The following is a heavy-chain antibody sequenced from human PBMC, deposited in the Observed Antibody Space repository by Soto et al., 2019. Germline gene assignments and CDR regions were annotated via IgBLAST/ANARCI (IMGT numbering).Heavy chain of an antibody. CDR1: GFTFSSYG. J-gene: IGHJ4*02. CDR2: ISYDGSNK. Sequence: SGGSLRLSCAASGFTFSSYGMHWVRQAPGKGLEWVAVISYDGSNKYYADSVKGRFTISRDNSKNTLYLQMNSLRAEDTAVYYCAKEHLSFTMVRGVTFDYWGQGTLVTVSS. D-gene: IGHD3-10*01. V-gene: IGHV3-30*18. CDR3: AKEHLSFTMVRGVTFDY.